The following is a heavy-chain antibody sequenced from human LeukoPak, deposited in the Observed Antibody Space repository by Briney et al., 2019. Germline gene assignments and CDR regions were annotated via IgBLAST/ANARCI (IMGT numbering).Heavy chain of an antibody. CDR3: ARVGKGHYYGSGSDYYFDY. D-gene: IGHD3-10*01. CDR2: ISSSSSYI. Sequence: GGSLRLSCAASGFTFSSYSMNWVRQAPGKGLEWVSSISSSSSYIYYAGSVKGRFTISRDNAKNSLYLQMNSLRAEDTAVYYCARVGKGHYYGSGSDYYFDYWGQGTLVTVSS. V-gene: IGHV3-21*01. CDR1: GFTFSSYS. J-gene: IGHJ4*02.